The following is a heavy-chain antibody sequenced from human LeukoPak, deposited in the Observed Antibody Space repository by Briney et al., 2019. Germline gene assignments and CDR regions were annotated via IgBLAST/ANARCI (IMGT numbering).Heavy chain of an antibody. J-gene: IGHJ4*02. CDR1: GFTFSSYE. CDR2: ISSSGSTI. V-gene: IGHV3-48*03. Sequence: PGGSLRLSCAASGFTFSSYEMNWVRQAPGKGLEWVSYISSSGSTIYYADSVKGRFTISRDNSKNTLYLQMNSLRAEDTAVYYCAKTSEGRLRLGYFDYWGQGTLVTVSS. D-gene: IGHD3-16*01. CDR3: AKTSEGRLRLGYFDY.